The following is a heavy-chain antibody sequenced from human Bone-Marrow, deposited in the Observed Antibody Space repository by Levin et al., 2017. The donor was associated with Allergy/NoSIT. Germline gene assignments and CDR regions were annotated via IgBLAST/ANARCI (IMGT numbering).Heavy chain of an antibody. Sequence: LSLTCAASGFTFSDYSMNWVRQGPGKGLEWVSSISTSSSYINYADSVKGRFTISRDNAKNSLSLQMNSLRAEDAAVYYCARGDYSDNYFDFWGQGALVTVSS. CDR2: ISTSSSYI. CDR1: GFTFSDYS. CDR3: ARGDYSDNYFDF. V-gene: IGHV3-21*01. D-gene: IGHD4-17*01. J-gene: IGHJ4*02.